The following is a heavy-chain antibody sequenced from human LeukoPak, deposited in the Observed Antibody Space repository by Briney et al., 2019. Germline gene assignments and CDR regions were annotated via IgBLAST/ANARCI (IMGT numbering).Heavy chain of an antibody. CDR3: ARGRYGLYE. CDR1: GLPVSSYW. Sequence: GGSLRLSCAAFGLPVSSYWMHWVRQAPGKGLVWVSRINSDGRSTTYADSVMGRFTISRDNAKNTLYLQMNSLRAEDTAVYYCARGRYGLYEWGQGTLVTVSS. CDR2: INSDGRST. D-gene: IGHD5/OR15-5a*01. V-gene: IGHV3-74*01. J-gene: IGHJ4*02.